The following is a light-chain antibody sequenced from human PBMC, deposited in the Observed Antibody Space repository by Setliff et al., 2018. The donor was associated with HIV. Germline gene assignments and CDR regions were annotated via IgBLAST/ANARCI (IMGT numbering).Light chain of an antibody. CDR2: DVT. CDR3: CSYAGSHTFV. CDR1: SSDVGGYNF. V-gene: IGLV2-11*01. J-gene: IGLJ1*01. Sequence: QSALTQPRSVSGSPGQSVTISCTGTSSDVGGYNFVSWYQQRPGKAPKLMIYDVTKRPSGVPDRFSGSKSGNTASLTISGLQAEDEADYYCCSYAGSHTFVFGTGTKVNRP.